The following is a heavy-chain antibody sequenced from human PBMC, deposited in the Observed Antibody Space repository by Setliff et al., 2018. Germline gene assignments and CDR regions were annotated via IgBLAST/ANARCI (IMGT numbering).Heavy chain of an antibody. CDR1: GGSISSGSYY. CDR2: IYYSGST. Sequence: SETLSLTCTVSGGSISSGSYYWSWIRQHPGKGLEWIGYIYYSGSTYYNPSLKSRVTISVDTSKNQFSLKLSSVTAADAAVYYCARRAEYYNLWSGYYDYWGQGTLGTVSS. V-gene: IGHV4-31*03. J-gene: IGHJ4*02. CDR3: ARRAEYYNLWSGYYDY. D-gene: IGHD3-3*01.